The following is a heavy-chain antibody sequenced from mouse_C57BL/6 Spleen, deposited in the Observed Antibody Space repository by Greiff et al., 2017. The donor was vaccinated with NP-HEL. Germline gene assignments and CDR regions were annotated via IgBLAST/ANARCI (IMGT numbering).Heavy chain of an antibody. CDR3: ARFSQHYGRYVWYFDV. D-gene: IGHD2-1*01. CDR1: GYTFTGYW. J-gene: IGHJ1*03. V-gene: IGHV1-9*01. CDR2: ILPGSGST. Sequence: VQLQQSGAELMKPGASVKLSCKATGYTFTGYWIEWVKQRPGHGLEWIGEILPGSGSTNYNEKFKGKATFTADTSSNTAYMQLSSLTTEDSAIYYCARFSQHYGRYVWYFDVWGTGTTVTVSS.